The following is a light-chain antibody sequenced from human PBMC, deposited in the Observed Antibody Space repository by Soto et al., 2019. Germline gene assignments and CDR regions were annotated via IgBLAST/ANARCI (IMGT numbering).Light chain of an antibody. J-gene: IGKJ4*01. CDR1: QAILTY. CDR3: QQTFSPDVT. V-gene: IGKV1-39*01. CDR2: GAS. Sequence: DIHLTQSPSSLSAAVGDRVTNTCRASQAILTYLNWLQQKAGKAPEVLIYGASGLRSGVPSRFTGSGSATDFTLTITSLQREDAGTYFCQQTFSPDVTFGGGTKV.